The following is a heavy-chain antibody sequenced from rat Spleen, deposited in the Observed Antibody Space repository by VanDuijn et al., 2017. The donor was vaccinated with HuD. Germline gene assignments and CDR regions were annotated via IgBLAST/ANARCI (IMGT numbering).Heavy chain of an antibody. Sequence: EVQLVESDGGLVQPGRSLKLSCAASGFTFSNYGLAWVRQAPKKGLEWVAYISSDGDDAYYRDSVKGRFTISRDSAKSTLHLQMDSLRSEDTATYFCTMGNSYANWFTYWGQGTLVTVSS. J-gene: IGHJ3*01. CDR1: GFTFSNYG. CDR2: ISSDGDDA. D-gene: IGHD1-2*01. CDR3: TMGNSYANWFTY. V-gene: IGHV5-25*01.